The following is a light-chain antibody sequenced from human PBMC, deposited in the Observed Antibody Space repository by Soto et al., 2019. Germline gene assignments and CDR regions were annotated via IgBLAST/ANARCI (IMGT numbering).Light chain of an antibody. CDR1: QSVNSRF. Sequence: EIVLTQSPGTLSLSPGESATLSCRASQSVNSRFLAWYQHKPGQAPRLLIYAASTRATGIPDRFSGSASGTDFTLTISRLEPEDVAVYYCQQYGVSPPNTFGQGTKLEIK. CDR3: QQYGVSPPNT. CDR2: AAS. J-gene: IGKJ2*01. V-gene: IGKV3-20*01.